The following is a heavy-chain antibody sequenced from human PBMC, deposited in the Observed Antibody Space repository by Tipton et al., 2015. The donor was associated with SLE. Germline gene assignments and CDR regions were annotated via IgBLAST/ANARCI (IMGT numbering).Heavy chain of an antibody. CDR3: ARRGYSYGSPWSFEF. V-gene: IGHV4-34*01. J-gene: IGHJ2*01. D-gene: IGHD5-18*01. CDR2: INHSGST. CDR1: GGSFSGYY. Sequence: TLSLTCAVYGGSFSGYYWSWIRQPPGKGLEWIGEINHSGSTNYNPSLKSRVTISVDTSKNQFSLKLSSVTAADTAVYYCARRGYSYGSPWSFEFWGRGPLVTVSS.